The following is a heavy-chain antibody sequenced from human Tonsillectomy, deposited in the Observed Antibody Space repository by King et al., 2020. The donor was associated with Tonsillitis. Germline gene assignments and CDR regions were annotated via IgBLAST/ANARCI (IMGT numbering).Heavy chain of an antibody. Sequence: QLVQSGGGVVQPGRSLRLSCAASGFTFSNYAMHWVRQAPGKGLEGVTVISYDGSNKYYADSVKGRFTISRDNSKNTLYLQMNSLRPEDTAVYYCARGDYDFWSGYYPVDYWGQGTLVTVSS. CDR2: ISYDGSNK. CDR3: ARGDYDFWSGYYPVDY. CDR1: GFTFSNYA. V-gene: IGHV3-30-3*01. D-gene: IGHD3-3*01. J-gene: IGHJ4*02.